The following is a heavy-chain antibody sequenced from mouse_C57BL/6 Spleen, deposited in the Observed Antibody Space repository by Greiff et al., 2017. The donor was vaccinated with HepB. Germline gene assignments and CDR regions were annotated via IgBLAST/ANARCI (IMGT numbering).Heavy chain of an antibody. V-gene: IGHV1-53*01. CDR2: INPSNGGT. Sequence: QVQLKQPGTELVKPGASVKLSCKASGYTFTSYWMHWVKQRPGQGLEWIGNINPSNGGTNYNEKFKSKATLTVDKSSSTAYMQLSSLTSEDSAVYYCARTVTTGYAMDYWGQGTSVTVSS. CDR1: GYTFTSYW. CDR3: ARTVTTGYAMDY. D-gene: IGHD2-2*01. J-gene: IGHJ4*01.